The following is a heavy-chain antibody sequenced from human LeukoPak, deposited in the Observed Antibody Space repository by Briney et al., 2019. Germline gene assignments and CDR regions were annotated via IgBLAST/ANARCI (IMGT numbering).Heavy chain of an antibody. D-gene: IGHD6-13*01. CDR2: ISYDGSNK. J-gene: IGHJ3*02. Sequence: GGSLRLSCAASGFTFSSYAMHWVRQAPGKGLEWVAVISYDGSNKYYADSVKGRFTISRDSSKNTLYLQMNSLRAEDTAVYYCARDSGFGYSSTKDAFDIWGQGTMVTVSS. CDR1: GFTFSSYA. V-gene: IGHV3-30-3*01. CDR3: ARDSGFGYSSTKDAFDI.